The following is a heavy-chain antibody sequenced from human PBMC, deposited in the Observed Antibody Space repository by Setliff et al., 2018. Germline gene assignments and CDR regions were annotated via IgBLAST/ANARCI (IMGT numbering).Heavy chain of an antibody. Sequence: SETLSLTCSVSGASISTTYYYWDWIRQSPEKGLEWIGTIYQNGITYYNPSVKSRVTISVDKSKNQFSLELTSVTAADTAVYYCARGGGGYHAASWGQGILVTVSS. D-gene: IGHD2-2*01. CDR2: IYQNGIT. CDR3: ARGGGGYHAAS. V-gene: IGHV4-39*07. CDR1: GASISTTYYY. J-gene: IGHJ5*02.